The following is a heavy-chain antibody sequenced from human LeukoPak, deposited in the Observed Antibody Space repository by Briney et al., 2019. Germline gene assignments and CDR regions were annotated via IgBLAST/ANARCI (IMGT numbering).Heavy chain of an antibody. Sequence: GGSLRLSCAASGFTFTNHGMSWVRQALGKGLEWVSAITGSGDRTYYADSVKGRFTISRDISQNTLYLEMNSLRVEDTAIYYCAKEHTSGRPSWGQGTLVTVSS. V-gene: IGHV3-23*01. CDR1: GFTFTNHG. J-gene: IGHJ4*02. D-gene: IGHD3-10*01. CDR3: AKEHTSGRPS. CDR2: ITGSGDRT.